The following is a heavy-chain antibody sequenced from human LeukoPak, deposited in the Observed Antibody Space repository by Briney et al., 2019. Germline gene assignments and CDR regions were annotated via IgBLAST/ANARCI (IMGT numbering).Heavy chain of an antibody. CDR1: GYTFTGYY. CDR3: ARQVVGATGDGWFDP. D-gene: IGHD1-26*01. CDR2: INPNSGGT. V-gene: IGHV1-2*02. Sequence: ASVKGSCKASGYTFTGYYMHWVRQAPGQGLEWMGWINPNSGGTNYAQKFQGRVTMTRDTSISTAYMELSRLRSDDTAVYYCARQVVGATGDGWFDPWGQGTLVTVSS. J-gene: IGHJ5*02.